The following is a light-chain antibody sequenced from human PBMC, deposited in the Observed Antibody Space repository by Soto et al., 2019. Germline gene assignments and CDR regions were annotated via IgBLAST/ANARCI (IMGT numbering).Light chain of an antibody. CDR3: QQYGSSST. CDR1: QSVSSRR. V-gene: IGKV3-20*01. CDR2: GAS. J-gene: IGKJ5*01. Sequence: EIVLTQSPGTLSLSPGERATLSCRASQSVSSRRLAWYQQKPGQAPRFLILGASTRATGIPARFSGSGSGTDFTLTISRLEPDDFAVYYCQQYGSSSTFGQGTRLEIK.